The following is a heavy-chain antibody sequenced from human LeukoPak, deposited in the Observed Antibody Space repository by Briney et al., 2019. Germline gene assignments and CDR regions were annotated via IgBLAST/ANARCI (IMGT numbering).Heavy chain of an antibody. CDR1: GYIFSTNA. V-gene: IGHV7-4-1*02. D-gene: IGHD6-13*01. CDR2: INTDTGNP. J-gene: IGHJ4*02. CDR3: ARDLIAAAGTGTY. Sequence: ASVKVSCKASGYIFSTNAMNWVRQAPGQGLGWMGWINTDTGNPTYAQCFTGRFVFSLDTSVSTAYLQISSLRTEDTAVYYCARDLIAAAGTGTYWGQGTLVTVSS.